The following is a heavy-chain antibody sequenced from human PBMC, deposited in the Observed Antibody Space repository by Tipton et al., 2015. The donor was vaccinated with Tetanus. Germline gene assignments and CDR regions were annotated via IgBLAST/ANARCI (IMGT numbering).Heavy chain of an antibody. Sequence: TLSLTCTASGDSISDYYWTWVRQPPGKGLEWIGYVYLSGSTNYNPSLKSRVTMSIDTSKIQFSLTLSSVTAADTAVHFCARGSRSYRGYDSYFDYWGLGILVTVSS. CDR1: GDSISDYY. D-gene: IGHD5-12*01. CDR2: VYLSGST. J-gene: IGHJ4*02. CDR3: ARGSRSYRGYDSYFDY. V-gene: IGHV4-59*01.